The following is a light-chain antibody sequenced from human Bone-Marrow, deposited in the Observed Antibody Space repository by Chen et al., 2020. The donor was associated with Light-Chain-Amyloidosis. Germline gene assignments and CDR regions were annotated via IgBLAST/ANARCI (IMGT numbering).Light chain of an antibody. CDR2: EVT. J-gene: IGLJ1*01. V-gene: IGLV2-14*01. CDR3: SSYTITNTLV. Sequence: QSALTQPASVSGSPGQSITISCTGTSSDVGGDNHVSWYQQHPDKAPKLMIYEVTNRPSWVPDRLAGSKSDNTASLTISGLQTEDEADYCGSSYTITNTLVFGSGTRVTVL. CDR1: SSDVGGDNH.